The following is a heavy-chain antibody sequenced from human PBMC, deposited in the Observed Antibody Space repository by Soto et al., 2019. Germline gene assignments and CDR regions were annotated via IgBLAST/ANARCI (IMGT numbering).Heavy chain of an antibody. CDR1: GFTVSSNY. Sequence: EVQLVESGGGLVQPGGSLRLSCAASGFTVSSNYMSWIRQAPGKGLEWVSVIYRDASTYYTDSVKGRFTISRDNSKNTVYLQMSSLRAEDTAVYYCASRPAHLVVPAGSYYRMDVWGQGTTVTVSS. V-gene: IGHV3-66*01. J-gene: IGHJ6*02. CDR3: ASRPAHLVVPAGSYYRMDV. CDR2: IYRDAST. D-gene: IGHD2-2*01.